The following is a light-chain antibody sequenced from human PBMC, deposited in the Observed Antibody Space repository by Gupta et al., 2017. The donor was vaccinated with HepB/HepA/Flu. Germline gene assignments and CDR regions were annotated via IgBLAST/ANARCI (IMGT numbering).Light chain of an antibody. CDR1: NSNIGNNY. CDR3: GTWDSSLSGIV. CDR2: DNN. J-gene: IGLJ2*01. V-gene: IGLV1-51*01. Sequence: QSVLTQPPSVSAAPGQQVTTSCSGGNSNIGNNYVSWYQHLPGTAPKLLIYDNNKRPSGIPDRFSGSKSGTSATLDITGLQTGDEADYYCGTWDSSLSGIVFGGGTKLTVL.